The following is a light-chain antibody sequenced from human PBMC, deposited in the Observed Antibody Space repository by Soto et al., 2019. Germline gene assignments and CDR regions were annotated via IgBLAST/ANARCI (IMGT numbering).Light chain of an antibody. V-gene: IGLV1-44*01. Sequence: QSVLTQPPSASGTPGQSVTISCSGSGSNIGSNSVSWYQQVPGTAPKLLIYGDNRRPSGVPDRFTGSKSGTSASLAISGLQSEDEADYYCESWDDSPGDLVLFGGGTKLTVL. J-gene: IGLJ2*01. CDR2: GDN. CDR3: ESWDDSPGDLVL. CDR1: GSNIGSNS.